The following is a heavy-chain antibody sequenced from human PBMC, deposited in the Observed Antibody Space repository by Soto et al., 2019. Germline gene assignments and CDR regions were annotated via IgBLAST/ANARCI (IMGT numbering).Heavy chain of an antibody. D-gene: IGHD6-13*01. Sequence: VPLVQSGDEVKEPGASVRVSCEASGYTFINFDISWVRQAAGQGLEWLGWMNPGSGQTGYASKFQGRVAMTRDASTGTSHLELSSLTSDDTAVYYCARMASAGTLNWFDPWGQGTLVTVSS. J-gene: IGHJ5*02. CDR1: GYTFINFD. V-gene: IGHV1-8*02. CDR3: ARMASAGTLNWFDP. CDR2: MNPGSGQT.